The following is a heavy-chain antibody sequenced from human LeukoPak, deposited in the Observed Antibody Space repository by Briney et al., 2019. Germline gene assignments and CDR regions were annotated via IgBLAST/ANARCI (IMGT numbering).Heavy chain of an antibody. CDR3: ARPGVTGYYYMDV. CDR1: GFTVSSNY. Sequence: GGSLRLSCAASGFTVSSNYMSWVRQAPGKGLEWVSVIYSGGSTYYAVSVKGRFTISRDNSKNTLYLQMNSLRAEDTAAYYCARPGVTGYYYMDVWGKGTTVTVSS. CDR2: IYSGGST. D-gene: IGHD1-1*01. J-gene: IGHJ6*03. V-gene: IGHV3-53*01.